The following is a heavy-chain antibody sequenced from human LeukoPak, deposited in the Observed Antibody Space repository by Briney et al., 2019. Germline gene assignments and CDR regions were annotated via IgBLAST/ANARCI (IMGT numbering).Heavy chain of an antibody. CDR3: SSESGAFCPFGY. CDR2: ISLTGET. Sequence: PSETLTLTWGAPGGSLSGTNWWIWVRQPPGQGLEWIGEISLTGETNYNPSLNGRVTMSLDESRNQLSLDLTSVTAADTAIYYCSSESGAFCPFGYWGQGTLVIVPP. CDR1: GGSLSGTNW. J-gene: IGHJ4*02. V-gene: IGHV4/OR15-8*01. D-gene: IGHD1-26*01.